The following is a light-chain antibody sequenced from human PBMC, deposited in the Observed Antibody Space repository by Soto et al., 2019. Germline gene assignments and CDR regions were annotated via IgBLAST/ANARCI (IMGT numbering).Light chain of an antibody. Sequence: DIQMTQSPSTLSASVGDRVTITCRASQSISSWLAWYQQRPGKAPKLLIYQASSLESGAPSRFSSSGYGTEFTLTISGLQPDDFATYYCQQYNNYLWTFGQGTKVEIK. V-gene: IGKV1-5*03. CDR2: QAS. J-gene: IGKJ1*01. CDR1: QSISSW. CDR3: QQYNNYLWT.